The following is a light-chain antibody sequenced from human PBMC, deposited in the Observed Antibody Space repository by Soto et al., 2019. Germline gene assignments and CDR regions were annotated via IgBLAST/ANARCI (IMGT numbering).Light chain of an antibody. CDR1: QSVSSD. Sequence: EIVMTQSPATLSVSPGERVTLSCRASQSVSSDLAWYQQKPGQAPRLLIYGASTRASGIPARFSGSGSGTEFTLTISSLQSEDFGVYYCQHYKNWPPWTFGQGTKVDNK. CDR3: QHYKNWPPWT. J-gene: IGKJ1*01. CDR2: GAS. V-gene: IGKV3-15*01.